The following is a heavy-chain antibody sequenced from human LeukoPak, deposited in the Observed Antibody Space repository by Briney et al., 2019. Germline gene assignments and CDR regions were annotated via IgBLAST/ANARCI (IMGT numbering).Heavy chain of an antibody. CDR2: FDPEDGET. CDR1: GYTLTELS. CDR3: ATATGDRDYYYYYMDV. D-gene: IGHD7-27*01. J-gene: IGHJ6*03. V-gene: IGHV1-24*01. Sequence: GASVKVSCKVSGYTLTELSMHWVRQAPGKGLEWMGGFDPEDGETIYAQKFQGRVTMTEDTSTDTAYMELSSLRSEDTAVYYCATATGDRDYYYYYMDVWGKGTTVTVSS.